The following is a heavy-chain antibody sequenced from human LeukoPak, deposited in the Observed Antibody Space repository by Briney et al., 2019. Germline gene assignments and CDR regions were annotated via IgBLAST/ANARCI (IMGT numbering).Heavy chain of an antibody. CDR3: AKGDPVATRHFFYY. CDR2: ISGSGSST. Sequence: PGGSLRLSCAASRFTFSSYAMSWVRQAPGKGLEWVSGISGSGSSTYYADSVKGRFTISRDNSKNTLSLQMYSLRAEDTAVYFCAKGDPVATRHFFYYWGQGTLVTVSS. V-gene: IGHV3-23*01. J-gene: IGHJ4*02. D-gene: IGHD5-12*01. CDR1: RFTFSSYA.